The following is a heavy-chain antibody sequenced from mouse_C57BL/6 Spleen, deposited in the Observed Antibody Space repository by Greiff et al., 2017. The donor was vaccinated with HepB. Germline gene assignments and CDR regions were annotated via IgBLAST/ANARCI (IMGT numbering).Heavy chain of an antibody. CDR2: IYPGSGST. V-gene: IGHV1-55*01. CDR3: ARQDYDYDEYYFDY. CDR1: GYTFTSYW. Sequence: QLQQPGAELVKPGASVKMSCKASGYTFTSYWITWVKQRPGQGLEWIGDIYPGSGSTNYNEKFKSKATLTVDTSSSTAYMQLSSLTSEDSAVYYCARQDYDYDEYYFDYWGQGTTLTVSS. J-gene: IGHJ2*01. D-gene: IGHD2-4*01.